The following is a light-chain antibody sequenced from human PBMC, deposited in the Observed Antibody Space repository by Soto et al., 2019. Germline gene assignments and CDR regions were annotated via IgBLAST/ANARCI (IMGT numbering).Light chain of an antibody. Sequence: QSALTQPPSASRSPGQSVTISCTGTSSDVGRYNYVSWYQHHPGKGPKLIIYEVSKRPSGVPDRFSGSKSGNTASLTVSGLQAEDEADYYCSSFAGSNTVFGGGTKLTVL. V-gene: IGLV2-8*01. J-gene: IGLJ2*01. CDR2: EVS. CDR3: SSFAGSNTV. CDR1: SSDVGRYNY.